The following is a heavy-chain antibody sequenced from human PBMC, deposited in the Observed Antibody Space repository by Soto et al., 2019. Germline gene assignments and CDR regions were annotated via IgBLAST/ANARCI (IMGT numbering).Heavy chain of an antibody. CDR1: GGTFSSYA. CDR2: IIPIFGTA. J-gene: IGHJ4*02. V-gene: IGHV1-69*13. Sequence: EASVKVSCKASGGTFSSYAISWVRQAPGQGLEWMGGIIPIFGTANYAQKLQGRVTITADESTSTAYMELSSLRSEDTAVYYCARGERSFHYDILTGYYGSFDYWGKGTRVTVSS. CDR3: ARGERSFHYDILTGYYGSFDY. D-gene: IGHD3-9*01.